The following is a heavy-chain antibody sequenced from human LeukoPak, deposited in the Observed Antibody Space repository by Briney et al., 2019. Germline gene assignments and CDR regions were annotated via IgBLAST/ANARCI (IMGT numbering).Heavy chain of an antibody. CDR2: IQYDGNNI. CDR1: GFSFRDYG. D-gene: IGHD4/OR15-4a*01. CDR3: AKDERVYGTNAGTLLGY. J-gene: IGHJ4*02. V-gene: IGHV3-30*02. Sequence: GGSLRLSCSTSGFSFRDYGMHWVRQASGKGLELVAFIQYDGNNIYYADSVKGRFAISRDDSKNTLYLEMNSLRPEDTALYYCAKDERVYGTNAGTLLGYWGQGTLVSVSS.